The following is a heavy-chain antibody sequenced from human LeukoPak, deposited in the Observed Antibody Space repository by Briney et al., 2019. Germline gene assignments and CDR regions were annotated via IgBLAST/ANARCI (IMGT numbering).Heavy chain of an antibody. J-gene: IGHJ4*02. Sequence: GGSLRLSCAASGFTFSSYSMNWVRQAPGKGLEWVATIRPDGSEGYYADSVRGRFTISRDNSKNSFYLQMNNLRAEDSAIYYCARGARWAYYFDYWGQGSLVTVSS. V-gene: IGHV3-7*03. CDR2: IRPDGSEG. CDR3: ARGARWAYYFDY. CDR1: GFTFSSYS. D-gene: IGHD4-23*01.